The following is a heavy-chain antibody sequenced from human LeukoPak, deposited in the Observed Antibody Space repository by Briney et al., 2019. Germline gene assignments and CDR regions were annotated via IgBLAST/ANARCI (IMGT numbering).Heavy chain of an antibody. CDR1: GGSISSNNW. J-gene: IGHJ4*02. D-gene: IGHD3-22*01. CDR3: ARGFTHYYDSSGIFDY. V-gene: IGHV4-4*02. CDR2: IYHSGST. Sequence: PSGTLSLTCAVSGGSISSNNWWSWVRQPPGKGLEWSGEIYHSGSTNYNPSLKSRVTISVDKSKNQFSLKLSSVTAADTAVYYCARGFTHYYDSSGIFDYRGQGTLVTVSS.